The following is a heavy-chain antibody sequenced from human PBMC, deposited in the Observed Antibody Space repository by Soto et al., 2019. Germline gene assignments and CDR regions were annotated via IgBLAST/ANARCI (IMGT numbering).Heavy chain of an antibody. Sequence: GASVKVSCKASGYTFTSYGISWVRQAPGRGLEWMGWISAYNGNTNYAQKLQGRVTMTTDTSTSTAYMELRSLRSDDTAVYYCARYCSSTSCYYYYYGMDVWGQGTTVTVSS. CDR3: ARYCSSTSCYYYYYGMDV. V-gene: IGHV1-18*01. J-gene: IGHJ6*02. CDR2: ISAYNGNT. CDR1: GYTFTSYG. D-gene: IGHD2-2*01.